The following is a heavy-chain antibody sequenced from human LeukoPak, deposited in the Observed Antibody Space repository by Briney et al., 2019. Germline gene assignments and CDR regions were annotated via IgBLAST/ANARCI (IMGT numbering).Heavy chain of an antibody. V-gene: IGHV5-51*01. Sequence: GESLKISCKGSGYSFTSYWIGWVRQMPGKGLEWMGIIYPGDSDTRYSPSFQGQVTISADKSISTAYLQWSSLKASDTAMYYCARPPYYYDSSGYPYYFDYWGQGTLVTVSS. D-gene: IGHD3-22*01. CDR1: GYSFTSYW. J-gene: IGHJ4*02. CDR3: ARPPYYYDSSGYPYYFDY. CDR2: IYPGDSDT.